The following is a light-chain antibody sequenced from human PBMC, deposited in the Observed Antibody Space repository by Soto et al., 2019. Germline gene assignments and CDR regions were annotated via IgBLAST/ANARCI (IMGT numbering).Light chain of an antibody. CDR3: QQYDNSRT. CDR1: QSVSTW. Sequence: DIQLTQSPSTLSASVGDRVTITCRASQSVSTWLAWYQQKPGRAPRLLIYDVSNLESGVPSRFSGTGSGTEFTLTITGLQPEDFAIYYCQQYDNSRTFGQGTKVDIK. J-gene: IGKJ1*01. CDR2: DVS. V-gene: IGKV1-5*01.